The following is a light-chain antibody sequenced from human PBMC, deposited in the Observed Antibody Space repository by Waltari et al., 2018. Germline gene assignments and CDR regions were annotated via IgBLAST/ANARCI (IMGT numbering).Light chain of an antibody. CDR2: WAS. Sequence: DIVMTQSPDSLAVSLGERVTINCKSSQSLFYSSNNKDYLAWYQQKPGQAPKLLIYWASTRQSGVPTRFSVSGSGTDFTLTISGLRAEDVAVYYCQQCYSTPYSFGQGTKVEIK. J-gene: IGKJ2*03. CDR1: QSLFYSSNNKDY. V-gene: IGKV4-1*01. CDR3: QQCYSTPYS.